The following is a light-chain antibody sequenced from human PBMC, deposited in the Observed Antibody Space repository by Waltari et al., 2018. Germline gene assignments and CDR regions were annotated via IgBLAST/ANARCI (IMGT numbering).Light chain of an antibody. J-gene: IGKJ4*02. CDR2: DAS. CDR3: LQRATWSAA. CDR1: QSVTSY. Sequence: EIVLTQSPATLSLSPGERASLSCRASQSVTSYLYWYQQKPGQDPRLLIYDASNRATGIPARLIGSESGTDFTLTISSLEPEDFAVYYCLQRATWSAAFGGGTRVEIK. V-gene: IGKV3-11*01.